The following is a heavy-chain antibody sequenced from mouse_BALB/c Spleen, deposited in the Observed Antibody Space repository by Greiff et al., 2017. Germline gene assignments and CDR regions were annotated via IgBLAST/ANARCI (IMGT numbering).Heavy chain of an antibody. Sequence: VKLMESGAELARPGASVKLSCKASGYTFTSYWMQWVKQRPGQGPEWIGAIYPGDGDTRYTQKFKGKATLTADKSSSTAYMQLSSLASEDSAVYYCARSRYSGYFDYWGQGTTLTVSS. CDR2: IYPGDGDT. CDR1: GYTFTSYW. D-gene: IGHD2-14*01. CDR3: ARSRYSGYFDY. V-gene: IGHV1-87*01. J-gene: IGHJ2*01.